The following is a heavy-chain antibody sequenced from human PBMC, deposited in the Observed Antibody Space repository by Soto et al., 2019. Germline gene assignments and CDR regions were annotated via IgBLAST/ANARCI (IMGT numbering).Heavy chain of an antibody. CDR3: ARDKSSGWYWVPDYYYSYGMDV. CDR1: GFSFRSCW. D-gene: IGHD6-19*01. Sequence: PEGSLRLSCSASGFSFRSCWMSWVQQAPEKGLERGANIKHDGSEKYYVASVKGRFTISRDNAKNSLYLQMNSLIAEDTAVYYCARDKSSGWYWVPDYYYSYGMDVWVQGTTVTVSS. J-gene: IGHJ6*02. V-gene: IGHV3-7*03. CDR2: IKHDGSEK.